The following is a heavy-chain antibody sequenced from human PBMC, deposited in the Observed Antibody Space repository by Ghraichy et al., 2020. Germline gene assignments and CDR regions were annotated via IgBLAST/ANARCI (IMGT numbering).Heavy chain of an antibody. CDR2: ISSSSSYI. V-gene: IGHV3-21*01. D-gene: IGHD2-2*02. CDR1: VFTFSSYS. CDR3: ASGPIVVVPAAIYAEDYYYYGMDV. Sequence: LSLTCAASVFTFSSYSMNWVRQAPGKGLEWVSSISSSSSYIYYADSVKGRFTISRDNAKNSLYLQMNSRRAEDTAVYYCASGPIVVVPAAIYAEDYYYYGMDVWCQGTTVTVSS. J-gene: IGHJ6*02.